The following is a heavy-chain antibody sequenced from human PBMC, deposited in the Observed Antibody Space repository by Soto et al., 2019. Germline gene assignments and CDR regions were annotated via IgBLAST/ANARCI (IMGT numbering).Heavy chain of an antibody. CDR3: ARAWDF. CDR1: GVSFSRDYQ. D-gene: IGHD1-26*01. Sequence: TLSLTCTVSGVSFSRDYQWIWIRQPPGKGLEWIGHISYSGSPYYHPSLRSRLSISVDTSKNQFSLKVKSVTAADTAVYYCARAWDFWGQGTLVTVSS. V-gene: IGHV4-30-4*01. CDR2: ISYSGSP. J-gene: IGHJ1*01.